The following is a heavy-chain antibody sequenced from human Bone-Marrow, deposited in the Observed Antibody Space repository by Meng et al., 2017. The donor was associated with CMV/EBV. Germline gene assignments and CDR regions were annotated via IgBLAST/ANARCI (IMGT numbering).Heavy chain of an antibody. Sequence: GGLLRLSVVASGLTFSSFGMHWVRQAPGKGVEGVAVICIDGSNKYYADFVRGRFTITRDNSKNTVFLQMNSLRTEGTAVYYCVKDLGYYFGSGSILWGFGMDVWGQGTTVTVSS. D-gene: IGHD3-10*01. CDR2: ICIDGSNK. V-gene: IGHV3-33*06. CDR1: GLTFSSFG. J-gene: IGHJ6*02. CDR3: VKDLGYYFGSGSILWGFGMDV.